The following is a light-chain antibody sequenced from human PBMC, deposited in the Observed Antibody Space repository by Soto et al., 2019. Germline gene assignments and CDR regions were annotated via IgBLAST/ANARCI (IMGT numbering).Light chain of an antibody. CDR1: SSNIGAGYD. CDR3: AAWDDSLNGYV. V-gene: IGLV1-40*01. J-gene: IGLJ1*01. CDR2: ANN. Sequence: SVLTQPPSVSGAPGQRVTISCTGSSSNIGAGYDVHWYQQFPGTAPRLLIYANNNRPSGVPDRFSGSKSGTSASLAITGLQADDEAEYYCAAWDDSLNGYVFGTGTKVTVL.